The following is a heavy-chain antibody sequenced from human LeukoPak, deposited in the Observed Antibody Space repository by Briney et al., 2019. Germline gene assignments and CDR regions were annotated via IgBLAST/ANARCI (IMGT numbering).Heavy chain of an antibody. Sequence: GGSLRLSCAASRFTFSSFWMHWVRQVPGKGLVWVSHINSDGSITNYADSVKGRFTISRDNAKHTLYLQMNSLRAEDTAVYYCARAGSRVSPFDYWGQGTLVTVSS. CDR3: ARAGSRVSPFDY. D-gene: IGHD6-13*01. J-gene: IGHJ4*02. CDR1: RFTFSSFW. V-gene: IGHV3-74*01. CDR2: INSDGSIT.